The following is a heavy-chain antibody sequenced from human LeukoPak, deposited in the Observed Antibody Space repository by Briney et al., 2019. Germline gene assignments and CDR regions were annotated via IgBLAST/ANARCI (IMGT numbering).Heavy chain of an antibody. D-gene: IGHD2-2*01. CDR3: ARDIVVVPATFDY. CDR1: GFTFDDYG. J-gene: IGHJ4*02. Sequence: GGSLRLSCAASGFTFDDYGMSWVRQAPGKGLEWVSGLNWNGGSTGYADSVKGRFTISRDNAKNSLYLQMSSLRAEDTALYYCARDIVVVPATFDYWGQGTLVSVSS. V-gene: IGHV3-20*04. CDR2: LNWNGGST.